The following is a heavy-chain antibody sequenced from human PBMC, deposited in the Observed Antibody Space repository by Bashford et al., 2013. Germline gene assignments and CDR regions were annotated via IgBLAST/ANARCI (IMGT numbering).Heavy chain of an antibody. CDR3: ARGGVGAIDAFDI. D-gene: IGHD1-26*01. CDR1: GFRFEDYG. J-gene: IGHJ3*02. V-gene: IGHV3-9*01. CDR2: ISWNSVST. Sequence: SLRLSCVASGFRFEDYGMNWVRQVPGKGLEWVSGISWNSVSTSYADSVKGRFTISRDNAKNTLYLQMNSLRAEDTAVYYCARGGVGAIDAFDIWGQGTMVTVSS.